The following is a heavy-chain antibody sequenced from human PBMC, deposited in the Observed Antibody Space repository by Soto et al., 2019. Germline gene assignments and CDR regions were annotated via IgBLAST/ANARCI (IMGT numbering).Heavy chain of an antibody. CDR2: ISTHNGNT. V-gene: IGHV1-18*04. Sequence: QDQLVQSGAEVKKPGASVKVSCKASVFTSSGISWVRQAPGQRLEWMGWISTHNGNTIYAQKFQGRVIMTMDTSTTTVYLEWRSLRPDDTAVYLWAREGILGLFDAYDLWGQGPMVTVSS. D-gene: IGHD3-3*01. CDR1: VFTSSG. CDR3: AREGILGLFDAYDL. J-gene: IGHJ3*01.